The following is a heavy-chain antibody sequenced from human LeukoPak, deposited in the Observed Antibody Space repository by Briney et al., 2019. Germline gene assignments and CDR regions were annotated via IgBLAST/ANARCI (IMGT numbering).Heavy chain of an antibody. CDR3: ARAYYYGSGNARVYYYMDV. D-gene: IGHD3-10*01. CDR1: GYTFTGYY. CDR2: INPNSGGT. Sequence: VASVKVSCKASGYTFTGYYMHWVRQAPGQGLEWMGWINPNSGGTNYAQKFQGRVTMTRDTSISTAYMELSRLRSDDTAVYYCARAYYYGSGNARVYYYMDVWGKGTTVTVSS. V-gene: IGHV1-2*02. J-gene: IGHJ6*03.